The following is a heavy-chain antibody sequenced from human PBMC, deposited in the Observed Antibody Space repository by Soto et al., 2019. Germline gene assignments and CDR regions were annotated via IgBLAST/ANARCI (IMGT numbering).Heavy chain of an antibody. J-gene: IGHJ3*02. Sequence: SETLSLTCAVYGGSFSGYYWSWIRQPPGKGLEWIGEINHSGSTNYNPSLKSRVTISVDTSKNQFSLKLSSLTAADTAVSDCAGVLGYGSGGSCYPTYAFDIWGQGTMVTVSS. V-gene: IGHV4-34*01. CDR3: AGVLGYGSGGSCYPTYAFDI. CDR2: INHSGST. D-gene: IGHD2-15*01. CDR1: GGSFSGYY.